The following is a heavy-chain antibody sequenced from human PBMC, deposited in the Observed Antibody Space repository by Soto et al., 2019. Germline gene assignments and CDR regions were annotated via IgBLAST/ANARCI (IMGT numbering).Heavy chain of an antibody. CDR3: AKGRRYTF. D-gene: IGHD1-1*01. CDR2: INPDGGAT. Sequence: QVQLLQSGAEVKKPGASVKISCKASGYTFSFDYLSWVRRAPGQGLQWMGKINPDGGATTYAQSFQGRVSITSDASTGTVYMELSSLTSDDTAVYYCAKGRRYTFWGQGTLVSVSS. V-gene: IGHV1-46*01. J-gene: IGHJ4*02. CDR1: GYTFSFDY.